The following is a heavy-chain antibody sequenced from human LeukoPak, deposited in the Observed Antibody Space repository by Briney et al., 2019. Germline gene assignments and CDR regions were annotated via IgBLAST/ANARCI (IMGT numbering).Heavy chain of an antibody. Sequence: PSETLSLTCTVSGGSISSSSYYWGWIRQPPGKGLEWIGSIYYSGSTYYNPSLKSRVTISVDTSKNQFSLKLSSVTAADTAVYYCAREGDMEMAPRNWFDPWGQGTLVTVSS. CDR3: AREGDMEMAPRNWFDP. D-gene: IGHD5-24*01. V-gene: IGHV4-39*07. CDR1: GGSISSSSYY. CDR2: IYYSGST. J-gene: IGHJ5*02.